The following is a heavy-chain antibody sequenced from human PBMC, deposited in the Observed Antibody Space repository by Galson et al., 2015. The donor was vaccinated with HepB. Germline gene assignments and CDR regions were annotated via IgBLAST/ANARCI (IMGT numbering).Heavy chain of an antibody. CDR1: GFTFSDFY. D-gene: IGHD2-15*01. CDR2: ITTGGNTM. CDR3: ARDVRYCSVPNRLTLPDAFDI. Sequence: SLRLSCAASGFTFSDFYMTWIRQAPGKGLEWVSYITTGGNTMSYADSVKGRFTISRDNAKNSLYLQMNSLRAEDTAVYYCARDVRYCSVPNRLTLPDAFDIWGRGTTVTVSS. V-gene: IGHV3-11*01. J-gene: IGHJ3*02.